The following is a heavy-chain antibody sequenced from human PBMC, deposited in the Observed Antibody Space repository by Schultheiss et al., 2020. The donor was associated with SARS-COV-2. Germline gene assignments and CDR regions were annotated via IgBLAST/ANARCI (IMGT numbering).Heavy chain of an antibody. CDR3: ARGDWDQLGY. Sequence: SETLSLTCAVSDYSISSGYYWDWIRQPPGKGLEWIGSIYHSGNTYYNPSLKSRVTISVDRSKNQFSLKLSSVTAADTAVYYCARGDWDQLGYWGQGTLVTVSS. V-gene: IGHV4-38-2*01. CDR1: DYSISSGYY. CDR2: IYHSGNT. J-gene: IGHJ4*02. D-gene: IGHD2-21*02.